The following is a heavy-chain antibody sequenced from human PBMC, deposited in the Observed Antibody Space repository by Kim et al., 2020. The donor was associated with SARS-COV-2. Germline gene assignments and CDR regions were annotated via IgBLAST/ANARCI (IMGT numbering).Heavy chain of an antibody. CDR3: VKGAAGNFDS. CDR2: GSGSST. D-gene: IGHD6-19*01. V-gene: IGHV3-23*01. J-gene: IGHJ4*02. CDR1: GFSISDYA. Sequence: GGSLRLSCAASGFSISDYAMSWVRQAPGKGLEWVCGSGSSTFYADSVEGRFIIPRDNSKNTLYLQMNSLSAEDTAVYYCVKGAAGNFDSWGPGTLVTVSS.